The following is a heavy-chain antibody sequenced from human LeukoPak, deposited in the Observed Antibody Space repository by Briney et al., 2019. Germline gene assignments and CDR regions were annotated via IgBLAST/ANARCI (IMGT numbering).Heavy chain of an antibody. V-gene: IGHV3-48*03. D-gene: IGHD5-24*01. Sequence: PGGSLRLSCAASGFTFSSYEMNWVRQAPGKGLEWLSHISNSGSSIQYADSVKGRFTISRDNAKNSLYLQMNSLRVEDTAVYYCARTRDGPFAYWGQGTLVTVSP. CDR3: ARTRDGPFAY. J-gene: IGHJ4*02. CDR1: GFTFSSYE. CDR2: ISNSGSSI.